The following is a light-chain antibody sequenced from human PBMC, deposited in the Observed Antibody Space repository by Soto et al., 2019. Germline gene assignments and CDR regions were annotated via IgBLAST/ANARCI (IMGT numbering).Light chain of an antibody. CDR2: KAS. Sequence: DIQMTQSPTTLSASVGDRVTITCRASQSISTWLACYQQKPGKAPKLLIYKASNLERGVASRFSGSGSGAEFTLTISSRQPDDFASYYCQQYDRYPPTFGGGTRVEIK. CDR1: QSISTW. V-gene: IGKV1-5*03. CDR3: QQYDRYPPT. J-gene: IGKJ4*02.